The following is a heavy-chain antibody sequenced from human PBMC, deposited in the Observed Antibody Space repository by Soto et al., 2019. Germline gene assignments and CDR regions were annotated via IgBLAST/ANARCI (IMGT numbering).Heavy chain of an antibody. CDR3: ARERIVFTNLYYFDY. V-gene: IGHV6-1*01. CDR1: GDSGSSNRAA. J-gene: IGHJ4*02. CDR2: TYYRSKWYN. D-gene: IGHD2-15*01. Sequence: PSQTLSLTCAISGDSGSSNRAAWNWIRQSPSRGLEWLGRTYYRSKWYNDYAVSVKSRITINPDTSKNQFSLQLNSVTPEDTAVYYCARERIVFTNLYYFDYWGQGTLVTVSS.